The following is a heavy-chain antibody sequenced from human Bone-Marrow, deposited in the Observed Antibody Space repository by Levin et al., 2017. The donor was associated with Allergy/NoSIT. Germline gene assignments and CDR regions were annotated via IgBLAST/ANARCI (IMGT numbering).Heavy chain of an antibody. V-gene: IGHV3-21*01. J-gene: IGHJ4*02. Sequence: SCAASGFTLSSYSMTWVRQAPGKGLEWVAYISSGSSYIHYADSVKGRFTISRDNAKNSVSLQMSSLRAEDTAVYYCARGGSSVWYDYWGQGTLVTVSS. CDR1: GFTLSSYS. CDR2: ISSGSSYI. CDR3: ARGGSSVWYDY. D-gene: IGHD6-19*01.